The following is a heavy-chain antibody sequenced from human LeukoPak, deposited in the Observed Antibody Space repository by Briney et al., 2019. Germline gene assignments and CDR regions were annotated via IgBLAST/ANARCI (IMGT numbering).Heavy chain of an antibody. D-gene: IGHD3-9*01. CDR2: IYYSGRT. CDR3: VAGYYDILTGSPTVDY. Sequence: SETLSLTCSVSSGSISSYYWSWIRQPPGKGLEWIGYIYYSGRTSYNPSLKSRVTISVDTSKNYFSLTLSSVTAADTAVYYCVAGYYDILTGSPTVDYWGQGTLVTVSS. J-gene: IGHJ4*02. CDR1: SGSISSYY. V-gene: IGHV4-59*12.